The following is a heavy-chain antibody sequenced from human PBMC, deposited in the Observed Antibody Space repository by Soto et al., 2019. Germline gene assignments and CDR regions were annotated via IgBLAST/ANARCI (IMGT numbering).Heavy chain of an antibody. CDR2: IRSGSSAK. J-gene: IGHJ6*02. CDR1: GFTFSSYS. Sequence: GGCLRLSCAASGFTFSSYSMNWVRQAPGKGLEWVANIRSGSSAKYYADSVKGRFAISRDNGKKTLYLQMNSLRAEDTAIYYCARVRTENYYGMDVWGQGTTVTVS. V-gene: IGHV3-48*04. CDR3: ARVRTENYYGMDV.